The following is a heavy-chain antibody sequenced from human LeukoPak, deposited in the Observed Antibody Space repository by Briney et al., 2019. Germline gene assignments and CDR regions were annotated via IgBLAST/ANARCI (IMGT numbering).Heavy chain of an antibody. CDR1: GYTLTELS. D-gene: IGHD2-2*01. J-gene: IGHJ5*02. CDR3: ATGYCSSTSCYFGRLYNWFDP. CDR2: FDPEDGET. Sequence: ASVKVSCKVSGYTLTELSMHWVRQAPGKGLEWMGGFDPEDGETIYAQKFQGTVTMTEDTSTDTAYMELSSLRSEDTAVYYCATGYCSSTSCYFGRLYNWFDPWGQGTLVTVSS. V-gene: IGHV1-24*01.